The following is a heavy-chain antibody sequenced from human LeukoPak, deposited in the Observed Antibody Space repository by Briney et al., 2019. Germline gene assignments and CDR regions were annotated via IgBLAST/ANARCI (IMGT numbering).Heavy chain of an antibody. Sequence: ASVKVSCKASVYTFTGYYMHWVRQAPGQGLEWMGWINPNSGGTNYAQKFQGRVTMTRDTSISTAYMELSRLRSDDTAVYYCARGSDYYDSSGYYDDAFDIWGQGTMVTVSS. D-gene: IGHD3-22*01. CDR1: VYTFTGYY. CDR3: ARGSDYYDSSGYYDDAFDI. CDR2: INPNSGGT. V-gene: IGHV1-2*02. J-gene: IGHJ3*02.